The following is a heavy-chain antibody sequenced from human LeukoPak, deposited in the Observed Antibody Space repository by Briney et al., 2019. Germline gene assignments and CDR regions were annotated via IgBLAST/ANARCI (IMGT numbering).Heavy chain of an antibody. V-gene: IGHV1-2*06. D-gene: IGHD6-19*01. J-gene: IGHJ4*02. CDR2: INPNSGGA. CDR3: ARGGGGLAVAGVFDY. Sequence: ASVKVSCKASGYTFTGYYMRWVRQAPGQGLEWMGRINPNSGGANYAQKFQGRVTMTRDKSISTAYMELSRLRSDDPAGYYCARGGGGLAVAGVFDYWGQGTLATVSA. CDR1: GYTFTGYY.